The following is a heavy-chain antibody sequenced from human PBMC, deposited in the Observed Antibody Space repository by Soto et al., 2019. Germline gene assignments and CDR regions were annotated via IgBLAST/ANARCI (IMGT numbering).Heavy chain of an antibody. Sequence: QVQLVQSGAEVKKPGASVKVSCKASGYTFTSYAMHWVRQAPGQRLEWMGWINAGNGNTKYSQKFQGRVTITRDTSASTAYMELSSLRSEDTAVYYCARDILASFGVVTVSYYYYGMDVWGQGTTVTVSS. D-gene: IGHD3-3*01. J-gene: IGHJ6*02. CDR1: GYTFTSYA. V-gene: IGHV1-3*01. CDR2: INAGNGNT. CDR3: ARDILASFGVVTVSYYYYGMDV.